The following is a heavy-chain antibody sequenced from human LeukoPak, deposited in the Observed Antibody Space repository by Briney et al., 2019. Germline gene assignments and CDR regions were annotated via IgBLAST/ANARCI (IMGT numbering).Heavy chain of an antibody. CDR3: AGRVGERVGATPFDY. J-gene: IGHJ4*02. D-gene: IGHD1-26*01. CDR1: GGSISSSSYY. Sequence: PSETLSLTCTVSGGSISSSSYYWGWIRQSPGKGLEWIGSIYYSGSTYYNPSLKSRVTISVDTSKNQFSLKLSSVTAADTAVYYCAGRVGERVGATPFDYWGQGTLVTVSS. V-gene: IGHV4-39*01. CDR2: IYYSGST.